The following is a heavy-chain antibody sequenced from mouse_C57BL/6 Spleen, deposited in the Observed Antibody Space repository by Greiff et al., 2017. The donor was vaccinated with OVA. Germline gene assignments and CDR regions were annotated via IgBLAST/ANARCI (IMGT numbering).Heavy chain of an antibody. CDR2: INPSSGYT. CDR1: GYTFTSYW. D-gene: IGHD2-1*01. J-gene: IGHJ4*01. CDR3: ATGGYGNLYAMDY. V-gene: IGHV1-7*01. Sequence: VQGVESGAELAKPGASVKLSCKASGYTFTSYWMHWVKQRPGQGLEWIGYINPSSGYTKYNQKFKDKATLTADKSSSTAYMQLSSLTYEDSAVYYCATGGYGNLYAMDYWGQGTSVTVSS.